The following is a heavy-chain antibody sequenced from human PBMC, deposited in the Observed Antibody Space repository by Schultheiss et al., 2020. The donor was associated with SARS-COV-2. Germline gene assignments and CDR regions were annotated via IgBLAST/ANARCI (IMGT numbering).Heavy chain of an antibody. J-gene: IGHJ6*02. CDR2: IRSKAYGGTT. CDR1: GFTFSSYA. Sequence: GGSLRLSCAASGFTFSSYAMSWVRQAPGKGLEWVGFIRSKAYGGTTEYAASVKGRFTISRDDSKSIAYLQMNSLKTEDTAVYYCARDVWQQLVGYYYYGMDVWGQGTTVTVSS. CDR3: ARDVWQQLVGYYYYGMDV. D-gene: IGHD6-13*01. V-gene: IGHV3-49*04.